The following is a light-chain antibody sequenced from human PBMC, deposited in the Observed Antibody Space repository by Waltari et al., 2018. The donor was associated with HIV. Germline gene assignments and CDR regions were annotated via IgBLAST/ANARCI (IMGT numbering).Light chain of an antibody. Sequence: DIQMNQSPSTLSASVGDRVTITFRASQSISSWLAWYQQKPGKAHKLLIYKASSLQSGVPSRFSGSGSGTEFTLTISSLQPDDFATYYCQQYNSFSSWTFGQGTKVEIK. CDR1: QSISSW. J-gene: IGKJ1*01. V-gene: IGKV1-5*03. CDR2: KAS. CDR3: QQYNSFSSWT.